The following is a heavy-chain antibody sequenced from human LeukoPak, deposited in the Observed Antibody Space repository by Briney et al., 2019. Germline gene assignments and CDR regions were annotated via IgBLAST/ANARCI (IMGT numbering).Heavy chain of an antibody. CDR3: AKGGYSGYDWPAGY. V-gene: IGHV3-23*01. Sequence: GGSLRLSCAASGFTFSSYAMSWVRQAPGKGLEWVSAISGSGGSTYYADSVKGRFTISRDNSKNTLYLQMNSLRAEDTAVYYCAKGGYSGYDWPAGYWGQGTLVTVS. J-gene: IGHJ4*02. CDR2: ISGSGGST. D-gene: IGHD5-12*01. CDR1: GFTFSSYA.